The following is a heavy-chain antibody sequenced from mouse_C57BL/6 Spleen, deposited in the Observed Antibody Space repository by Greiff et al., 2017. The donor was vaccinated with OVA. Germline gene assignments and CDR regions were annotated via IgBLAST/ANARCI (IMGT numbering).Heavy chain of an antibody. CDR2: IRSKSNNYAT. CDR1: GFSFNTYA. J-gene: IGHJ4*01. Sequence: EADGGLVQPKGSLKLSCAASGFSFNTYAMNWVRQAPGKGLEWVARIRSKSNNYATYYADSVKDRFTISRDDSESMLYLQMNNLKTEDTAMYYCVRRYMDYWGQGTSVTVSS. CDR3: VRRYMDY. V-gene: IGHV10-1*01.